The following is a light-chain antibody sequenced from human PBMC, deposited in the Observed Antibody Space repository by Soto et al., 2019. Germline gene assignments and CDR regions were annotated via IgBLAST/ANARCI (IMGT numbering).Light chain of an antibody. J-gene: IGLJ3*02. Sequence: QSVLTQPPSASGTPGQRVTISCSGSSSNIGSNSIYWYQQLPGTAPKLLIYKNDQRPSGVPDRFSGSKSGTSASLAITGLRSEDEADYYCAAWDDSLSSWLFGGGTKLTVL. CDR3: AAWDDSLSSWL. CDR2: KND. CDR1: SSNIGSNS. V-gene: IGLV1-47*01.